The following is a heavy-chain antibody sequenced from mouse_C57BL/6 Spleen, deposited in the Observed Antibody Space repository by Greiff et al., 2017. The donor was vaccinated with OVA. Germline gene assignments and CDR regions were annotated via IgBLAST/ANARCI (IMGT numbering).Heavy chain of an antibody. J-gene: IGHJ4*01. Sequence: EVQVVESGGGLVQPGGSLSLSCAASGFTFTDYYMSWVRQPPGKALEWLGFIRNKANGYTTEYSASVKGRFTISRDNSQSILYLQMNALRAEDSATYDCARYPLRDYAMDYWGQGTSVTVSS. CDR1: GFTFTDYY. CDR2: IRNKANGYTT. V-gene: IGHV7-3*01. D-gene: IGHD3-3*01. CDR3: ARYPLRDYAMDY.